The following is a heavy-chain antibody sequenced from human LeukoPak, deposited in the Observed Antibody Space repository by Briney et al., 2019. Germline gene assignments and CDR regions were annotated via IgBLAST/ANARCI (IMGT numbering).Heavy chain of an antibody. D-gene: IGHD3-22*01. Sequence: GGSLRLSCAVSGITLSNYGMSWVRQAPGKGLEWVAGISGSAGGTNYADSVKSRFTISRDNPKNTLDLQMNSLRAEDTAVYFCAKRGVVIRVILVGFHKEAYYFDSWGQGALVTVSS. V-gene: IGHV3-23*01. J-gene: IGHJ4*02. CDR3: AKRGVVIRVILVGFHKEAYYFDS. CDR1: GITLSNYG. CDR2: ISGSAGGT.